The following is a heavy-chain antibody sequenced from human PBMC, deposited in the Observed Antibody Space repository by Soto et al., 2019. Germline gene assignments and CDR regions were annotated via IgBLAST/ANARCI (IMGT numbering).Heavy chain of an antibody. CDR3: ALGAYSSGWRFDY. J-gene: IGHJ4*02. CDR1: GFTFDDYA. Sequence: EVQLVESGGGLVQPGRSLRLSCAASGFTFDDYAMHWVRQAPGKGLEWVSGISWNSGSIGYADSVKGRVTISRDTAKNYLCLQMNSLRAEDTALYYCALGAYSSGWRFDYWGQGTLVTVSS. CDR2: ISWNSGSI. D-gene: IGHD6-19*01. V-gene: IGHV3-9*01.